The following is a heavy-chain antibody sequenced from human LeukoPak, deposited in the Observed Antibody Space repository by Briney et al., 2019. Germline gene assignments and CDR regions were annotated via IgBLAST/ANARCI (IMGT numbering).Heavy chain of an antibody. D-gene: IGHD3-10*01. Sequence: GGSLRLSCAASGFTFSSYWMHWVRHAPRKRLVWVSLINSDGTTTSYADSVKGRFTISRDNAKNTLYLQMNSLRVEDTAVYYCARDARRYYGSKWGQGTLVTVSS. V-gene: IGHV3-74*01. CDR1: GFTFSSYW. CDR2: INSDGTTT. CDR3: ARDARRYYGSK. J-gene: IGHJ1*01.